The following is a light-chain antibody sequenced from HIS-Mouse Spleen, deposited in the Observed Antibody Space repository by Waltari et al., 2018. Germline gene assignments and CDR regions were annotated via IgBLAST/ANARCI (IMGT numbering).Light chain of an antibody. CDR3: QQYYSTPYT. J-gene: IGKJ2*01. V-gene: IGKV4-1*01. CDR1: QSVLYSSNNKNY. Sequence: DIVMTQSPDYLAVSLGAGATINCKSSQSVLYSSNNKNYLAWYQQKPGQPPKLLIYWASTRESGVPDRFSGSGSGTDFTLTISSLQAEDVAVYYCQQYYSTPYTFGQGTKLEIK. CDR2: WAS.